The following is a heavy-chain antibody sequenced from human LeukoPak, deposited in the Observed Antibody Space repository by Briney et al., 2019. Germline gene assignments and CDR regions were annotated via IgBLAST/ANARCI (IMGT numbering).Heavy chain of an antibody. CDR2: ISRSGSTK. Sequence: GGSLRLSCAASRFTFSSYEMNWVRQAPGKGLEWVSSISRSGSTKYYADSVKGRFTISRDNAKNSLFLQMNSLRAEDTAVYYCARVLRYCSGGNCYSGGLGYMDVWGKGTTVTISS. CDR1: RFTFSSYE. D-gene: IGHD2-15*01. CDR3: ARVLRYCSGGNCYSGGLGYMDV. V-gene: IGHV3-48*03. J-gene: IGHJ6*03.